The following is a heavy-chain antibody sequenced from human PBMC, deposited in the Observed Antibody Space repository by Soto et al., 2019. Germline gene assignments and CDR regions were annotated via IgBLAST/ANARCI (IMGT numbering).Heavy chain of an antibody. CDR1: GFTFGDYA. J-gene: IGHJ5*02. V-gene: IGHV3-49*03. CDR2: IRSKAYGGTT. Sequence: PGGSLRLSCTASGFTFGDYAMRWFRQAPGKGLEWVGFIRSKAYGGTTEYAASVKGRFTISRDDSKSIAYLQMNSLKTEDTAVYYCTRVNYYDSSGYYWPWFDPWGQGTLVTVS. D-gene: IGHD3-22*01. CDR3: TRVNYYDSSGYYWPWFDP.